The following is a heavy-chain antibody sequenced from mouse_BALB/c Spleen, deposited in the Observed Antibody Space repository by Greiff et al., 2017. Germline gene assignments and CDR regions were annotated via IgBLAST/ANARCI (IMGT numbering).Heavy chain of an antibody. CDR1: GYSITSDYA. CDR2: ISYSGST. D-gene: IGHD2-10*02. Sequence: EVQGVESGPGLVKPSQSLSLTCTVTGYSITSDYAWNWIRQFPGNKLEWMGYISYSGSTSYNPSLKSRISITRDTFKNQFFLQLNSVTTEDTATYYCARRYGHYYAMDYWGQGTSVTVSS. CDR3: ARRYGHYYAMDY. J-gene: IGHJ4*01. V-gene: IGHV3-2*02.